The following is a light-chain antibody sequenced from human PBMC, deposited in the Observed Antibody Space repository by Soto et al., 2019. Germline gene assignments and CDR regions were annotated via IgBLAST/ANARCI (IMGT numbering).Light chain of an antibody. CDR2: DVS. J-gene: IGLJ1*01. CDR1: NSDVGIYDF. CDR3: SSYTSSSTFYV. Sequence: TQPASVSGTPGQSITISCTGSNSDVGIYDFVSWYQQRPGKAPKLMIYDVSNRPSGVSNRFSGSKSGNTASLTISGLQTEDEAEYYCSSYTSSSTFYVFGTGTKVTV. V-gene: IGLV2-14*01.